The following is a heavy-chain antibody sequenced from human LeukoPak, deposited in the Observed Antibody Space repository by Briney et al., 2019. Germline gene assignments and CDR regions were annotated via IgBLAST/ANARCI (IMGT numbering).Heavy chain of an antibody. V-gene: IGHV1-18*01. J-gene: IGHJ4*02. CDR3: ASARSPKDGYNSFDY. CDR2: ISAYNGNT. Sequence: ASVKVSCKASGYTFTSYGISWVRQAPGQGLEWMGWISAYNGNTNYAQKLQGRVTMTTDTSTSTAYMELRSLRSDDTAVYYCASARSPKDGYNSFDYWGQGTLVTVSS. CDR1: GYTFTSYG. D-gene: IGHD5-24*01.